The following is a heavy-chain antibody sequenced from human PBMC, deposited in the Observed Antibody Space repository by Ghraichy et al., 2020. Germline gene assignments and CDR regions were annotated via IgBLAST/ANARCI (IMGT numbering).Heavy chain of an antibody. CDR3: ASTGGYSYGSLDY. CDR2: IYYSGST. D-gene: IGHD5-18*01. CDR1: GGSISSYY. V-gene: IGHV4-59*01. J-gene: IGHJ4*02. Sequence: SETLSLTCTVSGGSISSYYWSWIRQPPGKGLEWIGDIYYSGSTNYNPSLKSRVTISVDTSKNQFSLKLSSVTAADTALYYCASTGGYSYGSLDYWGQGTLVTVSS.